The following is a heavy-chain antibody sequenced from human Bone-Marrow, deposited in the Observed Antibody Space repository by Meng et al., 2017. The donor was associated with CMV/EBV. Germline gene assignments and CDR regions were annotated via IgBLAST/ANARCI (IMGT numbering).Heavy chain of an antibody. J-gene: IGHJ4*02. Sequence: GESLKISCAASGFTFSRYWMSWVRQAPGKGLEWVANIKQDGSEKNYVDSVKGRFTISRDNAKNSLYLQMNSLRAEDTAVYYCATYYDNSGPIHYWGQGTLVTVSS. D-gene: IGHD3-22*01. V-gene: IGHV3-7*01. CDR1: GFTFSRYW. CDR3: ATYYDNSGPIHY. CDR2: IKQDGSEK.